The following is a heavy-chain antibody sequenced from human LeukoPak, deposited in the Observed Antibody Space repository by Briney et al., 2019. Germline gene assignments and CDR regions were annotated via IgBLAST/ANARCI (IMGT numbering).Heavy chain of an antibody. CDR3: ARGAYYGSGSYSNIDY. J-gene: IGHJ4*02. D-gene: IGHD3-10*01. Sequence: ASVKVSCKASGYTFTGYYMHWVRQAPGQGLEWMGWINPNSGGTNYAQKFQGWVTMTRDTSISTAYMELSRLRSDDTAVYYCARGAYYGSGSYSNIDYWGQGTLDTVSS. CDR2: INPNSGGT. V-gene: IGHV1-2*04. CDR1: GYTFTGYY.